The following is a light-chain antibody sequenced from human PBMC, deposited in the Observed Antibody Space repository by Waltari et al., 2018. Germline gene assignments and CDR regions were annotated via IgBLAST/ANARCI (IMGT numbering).Light chain of an antibody. J-gene: IGLJ3*02. V-gene: IGLV5-45*02. CDR1: SGINVGTYR. CDR3: MIWFSSAWV. CDR2: YKSDSDK. Sequence: LTCTLRSGINVGTYRIYWYQQKPGSPPQYLLRYKSDSDKQQGSGVPSRFSGSKDASANAGILLISGPQSEDEADYYCMIWFSSAWVFGGGTKLTVL.